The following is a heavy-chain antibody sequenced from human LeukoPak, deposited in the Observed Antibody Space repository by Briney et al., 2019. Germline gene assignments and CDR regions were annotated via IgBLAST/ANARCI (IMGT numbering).Heavy chain of an antibody. CDR1: GFTFSSYW. CDR2: ILQVGRVQ. J-gene: IGHJ4*02. CDR3: LVTTRSRGFDY. V-gene: IGHV3-7*01. Sequence: GGALRVSRVASGFTFSSYWLSWVRQAPGRGLEWVANILQVGRVQNYVDSVKGRFTISRDNTKNSVYLQMSSLRAEDTAVYYCLVTTRSRGFDYCCQGHLITVSA. D-gene: IGHD4-11*01.